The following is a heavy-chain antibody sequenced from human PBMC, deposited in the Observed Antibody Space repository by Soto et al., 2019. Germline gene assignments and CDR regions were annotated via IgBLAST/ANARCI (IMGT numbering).Heavy chain of an antibody. Sequence: GSLTLTCTASGFSISSYAMGWIRQAPGKGLEWVASISIGGTTHYAQSVRGRFTISIDNSKNKLSLQLNRLTAEDTAVYFCARRRGAGWYFEHWGQGTLVTVSS. CDR3: ARRRGAGWYFEH. D-gene: IGHD2-15*01. J-gene: IGHJ1*01. CDR1: GFSISSYA. CDR2: ISIGGTT. V-gene: IGHV3-23*01.